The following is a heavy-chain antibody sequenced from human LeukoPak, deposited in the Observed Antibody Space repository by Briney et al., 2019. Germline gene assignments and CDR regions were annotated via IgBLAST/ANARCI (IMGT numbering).Heavy chain of an antibody. CDR2: ISGSGGGT. CDR1: GFTFSSYW. D-gene: IGHD2-2*01. CDR3: AKDHTTSTSSYGDFDY. V-gene: IGHV3-23*01. Sequence: GGSLRLSCAASGFTFSSYWMSWVRQAPGKGLEWVSTISGSGGGTYYADSVKGRFTISRDNSKNTLYLQMNSLRAEDTAVYYCAKDHTTSTSSYGDFDYWGQGTLVTVSS. J-gene: IGHJ4*02.